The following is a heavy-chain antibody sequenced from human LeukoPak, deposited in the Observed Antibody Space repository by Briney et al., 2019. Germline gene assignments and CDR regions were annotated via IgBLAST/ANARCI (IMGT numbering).Heavy chain of an antibody. CDR2: ISSDGDNT. J-gene: IGHJ4*02. CDR3: VRVNDYGDRNLYYFGY. CDR1: GFIFSNYG. D-gene: IGHD4-17*01. Sequence: QPGGSLRLSCSASGFIFSNYGMYWVRQAPGKGLEFVSAISSDGDNTFYADSVKGRFTISRDNSKNTLYLQTSSLRGEDTAVYNCVRVNDYGDRNLYYFGYWGQGTLVTVSS. V-gene: IGHV3-64D*06.